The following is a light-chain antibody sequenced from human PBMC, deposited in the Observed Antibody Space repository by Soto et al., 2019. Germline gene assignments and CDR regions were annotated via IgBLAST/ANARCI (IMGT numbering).Light chain of an antibody. J-gene: IGLJ1*01. CDR2: DVN. V-gene: IGLV2-14*01. CDR3: SSYTSSNTLV. CDR1: SSDVGGYNY. Sequence: QSALTQPASVSGSPGQSITISCTGTSSDVGGYNYVSWYQQHPGKAPKLMIYDVNNRPSGVANRFSGSKSVNTASLTSSRLQSDDEADYYCSSYTSSNTLVFGTGPKLTVL.